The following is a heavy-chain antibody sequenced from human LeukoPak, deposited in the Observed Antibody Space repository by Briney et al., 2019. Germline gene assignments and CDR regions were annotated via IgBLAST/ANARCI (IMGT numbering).Heavy chain of an antibody. CDR3: ARQLLHEVTTNNYFDY. D-gene: IGHD4-17*01. CDR1: GYSISSGYN. V-gene: IGHV4-38-2*01. CDR2: IYHSGST. Sequence: SETLSLTCAVSGYSISSGYNWGWIRQPPGKGLEWIGSIYHSGSTYYNPSLKSRVTISVDTSKNQFSLKLSSVTAADTAVYYCARQLLHEVTTNNYFDYWGQGTLVTVSS. J-gene: IGHJ4*02.